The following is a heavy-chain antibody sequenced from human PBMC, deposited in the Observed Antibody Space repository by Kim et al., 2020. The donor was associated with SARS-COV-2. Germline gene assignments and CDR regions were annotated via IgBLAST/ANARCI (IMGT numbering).Heavy chain of an antibody. CDR1: GGSVSSGSYY. J-gene: IGHJ5*01. D-gene: IGHD6-13*01. CDR3: ARAEQQLVGGLKYNWF. CDR2: IYYSGST. Sequence: SETLSLTCTVSGGSVSSGSYYWSWIRQPPGKGLEWIGYIYYSGSTNYNPSLKSRVTISVDTSKNQFSLKLSSVTAADTAVYYCARAEQQLVGGLKYNWF. V-gene: IGHV4-61*01.